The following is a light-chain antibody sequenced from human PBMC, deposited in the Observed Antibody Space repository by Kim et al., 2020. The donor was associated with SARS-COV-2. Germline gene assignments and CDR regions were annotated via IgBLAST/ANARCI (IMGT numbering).Light chain of an antibody. CDR3: QQYVSSPYT. CDR1: HSGTSNY. CDR2: GAS. Sequence: IVLTQSPGTLSLSPGERATLSCRASHSGTSNYLAWYQRRPGRAPRLLIYGASSRATGIPDRFSGSGSGTDFTLTISRLEPEDFAVYYCQQYVSSPYTFGQGTKLEIK. V-gene: IGKV3-20*01. J-gene: IGKJ2*01.